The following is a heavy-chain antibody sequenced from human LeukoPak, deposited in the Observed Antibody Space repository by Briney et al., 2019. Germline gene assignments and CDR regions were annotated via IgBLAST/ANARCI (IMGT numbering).Heavy chain of an antibody. V-gene: IGHV5-51*01. CDR1: GYSFTTYW. Sequence: GESLERFRKGSGYSFTTYWIVRVRPIPGKGPEWMGIIYPGDSDTRYSPSFQGQHSYSADKSINTAYLQWSSLKASDTAMYYCARRGKVGTTGYYYMDVWGKGTTVSVS. J-gene: IGHJ6*03. CDR3: ARRGKVGTTGYYYMDV. CDR2: IYPGDSDT. D-gene: IGHD1-26*01.